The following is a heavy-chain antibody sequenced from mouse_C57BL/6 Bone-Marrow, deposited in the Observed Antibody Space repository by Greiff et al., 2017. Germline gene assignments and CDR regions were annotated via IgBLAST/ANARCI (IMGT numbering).Heavy chain of an antibody. V-gene: IGHV1-75*01. CDR2: IFPGSGST. D-gene: IGHD2-5*01. CDR1: GYTFTDYY. Sequence: QVQLQQSGPELVKPGASVKISCKASGYTFTDYYINWVKQRPGQGLEWIGWIFPGSGSTYYNEKFKGKATLTVDKSSSTAYMLLSSLTSEDSAVYFCASGSTIVTTSYFDYWGQGTTLTVSS. J-gene: IGHJ2*01. CDR3: ASGSTIVTTSYFDY.